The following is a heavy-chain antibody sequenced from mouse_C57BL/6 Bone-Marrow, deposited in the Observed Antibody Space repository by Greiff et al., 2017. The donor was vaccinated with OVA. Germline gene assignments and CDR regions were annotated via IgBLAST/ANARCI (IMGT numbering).Heavy chain of an antibody. CDR2: ITHSGET. V-gene: IGHV12-3*01. J-gene: IGHJ1*03. Sequence: QVQLQQLGPGLVKPSQSLFLTCSITGFPITSGYYWIWIRQSPGKPLEWMGYITHSGETFYNPSLQSPISITRETSKNQFFLQLNSVTTEDTAMYYCAGDRKGYWYFDVWGTGTTVTVSS. CDR1: GFPITSGYY. CDR3: AGDRKGYWYFDV.